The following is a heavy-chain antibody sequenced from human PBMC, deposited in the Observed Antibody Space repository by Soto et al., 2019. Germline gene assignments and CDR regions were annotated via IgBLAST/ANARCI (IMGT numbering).Heavy chain of an antibody. V-gene: IGHV3-15*01. J-gene: IGHJ4*02. D-gene: IGHD3-3*01. CDR3: TTWDYDFWNGYRSRFDY. Sequence: EVQLVESGGGLVKPGGSLRLSCAASGFTFSNAWMSWVRQAPGKGLEWVGRIKSKTDGGTTDYAAPVKGRFTISRDDSKNTLSLQMNSLKTGDTAVYYFTTWDYDFWNGYRSRFDYRGQGTLVTVSS. CDR1: GFTFSNAW. CDR2: IKSKTDGGTT.